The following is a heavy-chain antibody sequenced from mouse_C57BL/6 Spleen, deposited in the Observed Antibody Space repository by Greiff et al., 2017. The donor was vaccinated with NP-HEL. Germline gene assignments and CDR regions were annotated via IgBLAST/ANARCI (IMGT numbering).Heavy chain of an antibody. CDR3: ARKGYYGSSQYYAMDY. V-gene: IGHV1-61*01. CDR1: GYTFTSYW. J-gene: IGHJ4*01. CDR2: IYPSDSET. Sequence: VQLQQSGAELVRPGSSVKLSCKASGYTFTSYWMDWVKQRPGQGLEWIGNIYPSDSETHYNQKFKDKATLTVDKSSSTAYMQLSSLTSEDSAVYYCARKGYYGSSQYYAMDYWGQGTSVTVSS. D-gene: IGHD1-1*01.